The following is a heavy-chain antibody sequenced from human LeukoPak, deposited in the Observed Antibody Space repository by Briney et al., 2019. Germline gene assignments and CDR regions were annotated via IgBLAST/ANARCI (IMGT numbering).Heavy chain of an antibody. CDR2: VSSSSSYI. V-gene: IGHV3-21*01. CDR1: GFTFSSYS. J-gene: IGHJ4*02. CDR3: ARDRGVPYFITGTTTAFFDY. Sequence: PGGSLRLSCAASGFTFSSYSMNWVRQAPGKGLEWVSSVSSSSSYIYYADLVKGRFTISRDNAKNSLYLQMNSLRAEDTAVYYCARDRGVPYFITGTTTAFFDYWGQGTLVTVSS. D-gene: IGHD1-7*01.